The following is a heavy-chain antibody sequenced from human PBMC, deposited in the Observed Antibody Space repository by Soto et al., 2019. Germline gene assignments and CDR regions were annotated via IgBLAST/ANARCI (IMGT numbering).Heavy chain of an antibody. J-gene: IGHJ3*02. V-gene: IGHV1-2*04. CDR1: GYAFTGYY. CDR3: ARGKPPWGGATRGAFDI. CDR2: INPNSGGT. Sequence: ASVKVSCKASGYAFTGYYMHWVRQAPGQGLEWMGWINPNSGGTNYAQKFQGWVTMTRDTSISTAYMELSRLRSDDTAVYYCARGKPPWGGATRGAFDIWGKGTMVTVSS. D-gene: IGHD1-26*01.